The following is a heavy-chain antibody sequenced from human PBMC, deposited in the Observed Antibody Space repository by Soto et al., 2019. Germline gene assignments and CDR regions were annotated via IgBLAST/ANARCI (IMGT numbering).Heavy chain of an antibody. CDR3: ARGISLIVEVHRDAPDKYYFDS. V-gene: IGHV4-34*01. Sequence: SETLSLTCAVYGGSFSGYYWSWIRQSPGKGLEWIGEINHSGSSISNPSLRSRVTISVDTSKNQFSLKLRSVTAADTAAYYCARGISLIVEVHRDAPDKYYFDSWSQGTLVTVSS. D-gene: IGHD2-15*01. CDR2: INHSGSS. J-gene: IGHJ4*02. CDR1: GGSFSGYY.